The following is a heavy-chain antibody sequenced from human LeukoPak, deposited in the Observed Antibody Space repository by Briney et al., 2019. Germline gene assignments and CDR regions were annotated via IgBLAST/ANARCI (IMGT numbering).Heavy chain of an antibody. J-gene: IGHJ3*02. V-gene: IGHV4-39*07. D-gene: IGHD4-23*01. CDR1: GDFSSNNIYY. CDR3: ARDFDYGGRRVGNAFDI. CDR2: IDYSGSS. Sequence: MTSETLSLTCTVSGDFSSNNIYYWGWIRQPPGRGLEWIGSIDYSGSSYYNPSLKSRATISIDMSKNQVSLKLSPVTAADTAVYYCARDFDYGGRRVGNAFDIWGQGTMVTVSS.